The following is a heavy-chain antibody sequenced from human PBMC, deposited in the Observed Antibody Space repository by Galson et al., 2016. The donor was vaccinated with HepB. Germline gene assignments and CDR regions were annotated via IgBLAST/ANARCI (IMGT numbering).Heavy chain of an antibody. V-gene: IGHV3-23*01. CDR3: AKGGSYYPV. J-gene: IGHJ4*02. CDR2: ISADASRR. D-gene: IGHD1-26*01. Sequence: QAPGKGLEWVSTISADASRRYYATSVKGRFTFSRDESKNTLFLQMNSLGVEDTAIYYCAKGGSYYPVWGQGTLVTVSS.